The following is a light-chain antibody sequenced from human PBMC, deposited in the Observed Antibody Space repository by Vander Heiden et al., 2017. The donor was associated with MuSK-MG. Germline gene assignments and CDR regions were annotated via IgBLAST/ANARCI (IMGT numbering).Light chain of an antibody. J-gene: IGLJ3*02. CDR3: SSYTSSSPWV. V-gene: IGLV2-14*01. CDR1: SSDVGGYNY. Sequence: QSALPQPASVSGSPGQSITISCTGTSSDVGGYNYVSWYQQHPGKAPKLMIYDVSNRPSGVSNRFSGSKSGNTASLTISGLQAEDEADYYCSSYTSSSPWVFGGGTKLTVL. CDR2: DVS.